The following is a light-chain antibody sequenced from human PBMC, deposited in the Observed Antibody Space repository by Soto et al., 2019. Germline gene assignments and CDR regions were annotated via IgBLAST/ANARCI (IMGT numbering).Light chain of an antibody. V-gene: IGKV1-12*01. CDR3: QQANSFPIT. J-gene: IGKJ5*01. Sequence: DIQMTQSPSSVSASVGDRITITCRASQDITKFLAWYQQTPGKAPKLLIRGASTLHSGVPSRFSGSGSGTDFTLTISSLQPEDFATYYCQQANSFPITFGQGTRLEIK. CDR1: QDITKF. CDR2: GAS.